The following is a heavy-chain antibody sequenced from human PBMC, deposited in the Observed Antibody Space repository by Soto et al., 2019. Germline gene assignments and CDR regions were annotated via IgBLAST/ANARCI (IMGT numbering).Heavy chain of an antibody. Sequence: GGSLRLSCAASGFTFSSYVMSWVRQAPGKGLEWVSGISGGGSNTFYADSVKGRFTISRDNSKNTLLLQMNSLGAEDTAVYYCAKDSNKYSSSLRGRYFDYWGQGIGVTVS. CDR2: ISGGGSNT. J-gene: IGHJ4*02. CDR1: GFTFSSYV. V-gene: IGHV3-23*01. D-gene: IGHD4-4*01. CDR3: AKDSNKYSSSLRGRYFDY.